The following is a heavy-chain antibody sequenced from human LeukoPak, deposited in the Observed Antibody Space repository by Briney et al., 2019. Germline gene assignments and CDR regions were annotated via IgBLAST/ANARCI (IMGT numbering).Heavy chain of an antibody. CDR2: ISYDGSNK. V-gene: IGHV3-30*03. Sequence: GGSLRLSCAASGFTFSSYGMHWVRQAPGKGLEWVAVISYDGSNKYYADSVKGRFTISRDNAENSLYLQMNSLRVEDTAFYYCARDLAYSRLDYWGQGMLVTVSS. CDR3: ARDLAYSRLDY. J-gene: IGHJ4*02. CDR1: GFTFSSYG. D-gene: IGHD5-18*01.